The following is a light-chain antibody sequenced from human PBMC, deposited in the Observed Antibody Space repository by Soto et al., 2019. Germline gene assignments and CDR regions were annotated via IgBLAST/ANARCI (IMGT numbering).Light chain of an antibody. J-gene: IGKJ4*01. Sequence: EIVLTQSPGTLSLSPGERATLSCSSSQGIGDTLAWYQHKPGQAPRLLIYDASNRATGIPARFSGSGSGTDFTLTISSLEPEDFAVYYCQQRSNWPPLTFGGGTKV. CDR3: QQRSNWPPLT. CDR2: DAS. V-gene: IGKV3-11*01. CDR1: QGIGDT.